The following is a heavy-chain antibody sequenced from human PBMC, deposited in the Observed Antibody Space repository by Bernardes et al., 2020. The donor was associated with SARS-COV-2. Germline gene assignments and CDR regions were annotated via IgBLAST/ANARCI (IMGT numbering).Heavy chain of an antibody. D-gene: IGHD1-1*01. Sequence: VKVSCKTSGYTFTMYTITWVRQAPGQGLEWMGWISTYNGDTKIAQKFQGRVSMTTDTSTTTAYMELRSLRADDTAVYYCAKDRGSVKTGFDYWGQGTLVTVSS. J-gene: IGHJ4*02. V-gene: IGHV1-18*04. CDR2: ISTYNGDT. CDR3: AKDRGSVKTGFDY. CDR1: GYTFTMYT.